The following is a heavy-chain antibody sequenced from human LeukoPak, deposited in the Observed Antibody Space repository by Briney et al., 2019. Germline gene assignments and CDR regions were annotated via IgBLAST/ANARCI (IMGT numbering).Heavy chain of an antibody. Sequence: SETLSLTCTVSGGSISSGSYYWGWIRQPPGKGLEWIGSVYYSGSTYYNPSPKSRVTISVDTSKNQFSMKLSSVTAADTAVYYCASHASSAWYGPFDYWGQGNLVTVSS. V-gene: IGHV4-39*01. CDR1: GGSISSGSYY. J-gene: IGHJ4*02. CDR2: VYYSGST. CDR3: ASHASSAWYGPFDY. D-gene: IGHD6-19*01.